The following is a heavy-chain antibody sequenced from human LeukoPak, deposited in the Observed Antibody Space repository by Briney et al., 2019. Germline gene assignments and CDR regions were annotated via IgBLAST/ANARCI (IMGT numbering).Heavy chain of an antibody. CDR1: GFTFSSYA. J-gene: IGHJ4*02. CDR2: ISYDGSDK. Sequence: GGSLRLSCAASGFTFSSYAMHWVRQAPGKGLEWVAVISYDGSDKYYADSVKGRFTISRDNSKNTLYLQMNSLRAEDTAVYYCARAYSYDSSGYSRHYFDYWGQGPLVTVSS. D-gene: IGHD3-22*01. V-gene: IGHV3-30-3*01. CDR3: ARAYSYDSSGYSRHYFDY.